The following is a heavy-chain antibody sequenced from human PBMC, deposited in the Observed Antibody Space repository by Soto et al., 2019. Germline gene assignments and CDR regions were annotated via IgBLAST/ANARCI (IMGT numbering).Heavy chain of an antibody. J-gene: IGHJ4*02. CDR1: GGTFSSYT. Sequence: GASVKVSCKASGGTFSSYTISWVRQAPGQGLEWMGRIIPILGIANYAQKFQGRVTVTADKSTSTAYMELSSLRSEDTAVYYCARDNGGYSSGPFDYWGQGTLVTVSS. CDR3: ARDNGGYSSGPFDY. V-gene: IGHV1-69*04. CDR2: IIPILGIA. D-gene: IGHD6-19*01.